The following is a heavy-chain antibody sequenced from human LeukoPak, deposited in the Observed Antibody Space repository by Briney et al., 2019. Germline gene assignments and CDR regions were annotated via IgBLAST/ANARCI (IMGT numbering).Heavy chain of an antibody. CDR2: FDPEDGET. Sequence: ASVKVSCKVSGYTLTELSMHWVRQAPGKGLGRMGGFDPEDGETIYAQKFQGRVTMTEDTSTDTAYMELSSLRSEDTAVYYCAIRYDFWSGYHRWGLDYWGQGTLVTVSS. CDR3: AIRYDFWSGYHRWGLDY. D-gene: IGHD3-3*01. J-gene: IGHJ4*02. V-gene: IGHV1-24*01. CDR1: GYTLTELS.